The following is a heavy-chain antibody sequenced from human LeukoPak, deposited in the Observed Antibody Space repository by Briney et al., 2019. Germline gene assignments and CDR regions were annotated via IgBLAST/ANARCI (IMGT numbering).Heavy chain of an antibody. D-gene: IGHD4-23*01. CDR3: ARLFDYGGTPSGAIDY. Sequence: SETLSLTCTVSGGSISSYYWSWIRQPPGKGLEWIGYIYYSGSTNYNPSLKNRVTISVDTSKNQFSLKLSSVTAADTAVYYCARLFDYGGTPSGAIDYWGQGTLVTVSS. V-gene: IGHV4-59*01. J-gene: IGHJ4*02. CDR1: GGSISSYY. CDR2: IYYSGST.